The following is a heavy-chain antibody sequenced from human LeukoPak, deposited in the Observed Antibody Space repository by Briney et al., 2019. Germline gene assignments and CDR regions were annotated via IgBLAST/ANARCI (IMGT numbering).Heavy chain of an antibody. V-gene: IGHV4-59*01. J-gene: IGHJ4*02. CDR3: ARDSSAVTTRHFDY. CDR1: GGSINNFY. Sequence: SETLSLTCTVSGGSINNFYWTWIPQPPGKGLECIGYVYYTGSTYYNPSLKNRVTISVDTSRNQFSLRLNYVTAADTAVYYCARDSSAVTTRHFDYWGQGTLVTVSS. D-gene: IGHD4-17*01. CDR2: VYYTGST.